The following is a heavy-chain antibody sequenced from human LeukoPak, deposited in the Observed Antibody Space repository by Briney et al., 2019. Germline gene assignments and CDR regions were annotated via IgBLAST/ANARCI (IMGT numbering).Heavy chain of an antibody. J-gene: IGHJ4*02. V-gene: IGHV3-23*01. Sequence: GGSLRLSCAASGFTLSSYAMSWVRQAPGKGLEWVSAISCSGGSTYYADSVKGRFTISRDNAKNSLYLQMNSLRAEDTAAYYCASQYYYDSSGYYGDYWGQGTLVTVSS. CDR3: ASQYYYDSSGYYGDY. CDR1: GFTLSSYA. CDR2: ISCSGGST. D-gene: IGHD3-22*01.